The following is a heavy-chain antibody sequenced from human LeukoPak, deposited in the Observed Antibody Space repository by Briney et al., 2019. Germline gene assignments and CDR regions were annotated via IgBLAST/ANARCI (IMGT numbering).Heavy chain of an antibody. CDR3: AHSSRNSGRYDSSGYNLGY. V-gene: IGHV2-5*01. D-gene: IGHD3-22*01. CDR1: GFSLSTSGVG. CDR2: IYWNDDK. Sequence: SGPTLVNPTQTLTLTCTFSGFSLSTSGVGVGWIRQPPGKALEWLALIYWNDDKRYSPSLKSRLTITKDTSKNQVVLTMTNMDPVDTATYYCAHSSRNSGRYDSSGYNLGYWGQGTLVTVSS. J-gene: IGHJ4*02.